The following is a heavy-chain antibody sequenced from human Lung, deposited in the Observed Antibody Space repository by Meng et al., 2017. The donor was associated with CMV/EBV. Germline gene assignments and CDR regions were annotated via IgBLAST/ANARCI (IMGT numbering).Heavy chain of an antibody. V-gene: IGHV3-73*01. Sequence: VCQASGKGLEWVGRIRSKANSYATAYAASVKGRFTISRDDSKNTAYLQMNSLKTEDTAVYYCTREYRAYCSSTSCYAKMSAFWYFDLWGRGTPVTVSS. J-gene: IGHJ2*01. CDR3: TREYRAYCSSTSCYAKMSAFWYFDL. CDR2: IRSKANSYAT. D-gene: IGHD2-2*01.